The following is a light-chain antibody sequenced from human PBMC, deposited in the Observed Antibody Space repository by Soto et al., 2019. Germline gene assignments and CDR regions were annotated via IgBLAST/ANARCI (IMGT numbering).Light chain of an antibody. Sequence: EIVLTQSPGTLSLSPGERATLSCRASQSFNSNYLAWYQQKPGQDPRLLIYGASSRATGIPDRFSGSGSGTDFTLTINRLEPEDFAVYYCQQYGSSPGTFGQGPKVEIK. J-gene: IGKJ1*01. CDR2: GAS. CDR1: QSFNSNY. V-gene: IGKV3-20*01. CDR3: QQYGSSPGT.